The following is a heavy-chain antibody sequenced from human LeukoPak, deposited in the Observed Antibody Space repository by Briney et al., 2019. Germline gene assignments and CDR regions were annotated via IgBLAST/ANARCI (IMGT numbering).Heavy chain of an antibody. Sequence: GGSLRLSCAASGFTFSSYVMHWVRQAPGKGLEWVAIISYDGSNEYYADSVKGRLTISRDNSKNTLYLQMNSLRAADTAVYYCARARYGDPPGLWGQGTLVTVSS. V-gene: IGHV3-30*04. CDR1: GFTFSSYV. CDR3: ARARYGDPPGL. J-gene: IGHJ4*02. D-gene: IGHD4-17*01. CDR2: ISYDGSNE.